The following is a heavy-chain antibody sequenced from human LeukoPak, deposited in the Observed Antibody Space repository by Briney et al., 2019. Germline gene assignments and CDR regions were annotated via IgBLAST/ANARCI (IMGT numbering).Heavy chain of an antibody. CDR2: MNHSGNT. Sequence: PSETLSLTCAVSGGSFREYYWSWIRQPPGKGLEWVGDMNHSGNTNYNPSLKSRVSMSVDTSKTQFSLKLTSVTAADTAVYYCARGRNMAFDIWGQGAMVTVSS. J-gene: IGHJ3*02. CDR1: GGSFREYY. CDR3: ARGRNMAFDI. V-gene: IGHV4-34*01. D-gene: IGHD2/OR15-2a*01.